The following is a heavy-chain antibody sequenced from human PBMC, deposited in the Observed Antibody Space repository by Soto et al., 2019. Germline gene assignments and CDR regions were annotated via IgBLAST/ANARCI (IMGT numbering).Heavy chain of an antibody. CDR3: ARVVRGYDPDAFDI. V-gene: IGHV3-72*01. CDR1: GFTFSDHY. J-gene: IGHJ3*02. D-gene: IGHD5-12*01. Sequence: PGGSLRLSCAASGFTFSDHYMDWVRQAPGKGLEWVGRTRNKANSYTTEYAASAKGRFTISRDDSKNSLYLQMNSLKTEDTAVYYCARVVRGYDPDAFDIWGQGTMVTVSS. CDR2: TRNKANSYTT.